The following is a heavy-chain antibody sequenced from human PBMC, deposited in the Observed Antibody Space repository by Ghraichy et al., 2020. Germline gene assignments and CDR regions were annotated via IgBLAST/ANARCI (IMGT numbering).Heavy chain of an antibody. Sequence: SETLSLTCSVSGVSIVSSDFYWGWVRQPPGKGLEWIGSIYYSGAADYRPSLKSRVTMSVDTSKNQFSLRLNSMTAADTAVYYCATNLAAPGSRHRPYWGKGILVSVSS. CDR1: GVSIVSSDFY. D-gene: IGHD6-13*01. CDR2: IYYSGAA. CDR3: ATNLAAPGSRHRPY. J-gene: IGHJ4*02. V-gene: IGHV4-39*07.